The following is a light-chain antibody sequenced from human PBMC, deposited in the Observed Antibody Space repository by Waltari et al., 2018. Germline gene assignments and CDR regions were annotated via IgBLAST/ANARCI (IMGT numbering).Light chain of an antibody. CDR2: VHSDGSQ. Sequence: QLVLTQSPSASASLGASVKLTCTLSSGHSTNIIAWLQQQPEKGPRYLMNVHSDGSQNKGDWIPDRFSGSASGAERYLTISSVQSEDEADYYCQTGGHGTWVFGGGTTLTVL. CDR3: QTGGHGTWV. CDR1: SGHSTNI. J-gene: IGLJ3*02. V-gene: IGLV4-69*01.